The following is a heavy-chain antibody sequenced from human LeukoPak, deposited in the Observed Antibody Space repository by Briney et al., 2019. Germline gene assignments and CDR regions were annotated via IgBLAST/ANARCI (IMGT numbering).Heavy chain of an antibody. CDR2: ISYDGSNK. CDR1: GFTFSSYA. J-gene: IGHJ4*02. V-gene: IGHV3-30-3*01. D-gene: IGHD6-6*01. CDR3: ARVITRYSSSYLDY. Sequence: GGSLRLSCAASGFTFSSYAMHWVRQAPGKGLEWVAVISYDGSNKYYADSVKGRFTISRDNSKNTLYLQMNSLRAEDTAMYYCARVITRYSSSYLDYWGQGTLVTVSS.